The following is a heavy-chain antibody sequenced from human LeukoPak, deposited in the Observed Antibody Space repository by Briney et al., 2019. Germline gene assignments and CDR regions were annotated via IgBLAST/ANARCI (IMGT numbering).Heavy chain of an antibody. D-gene: IGHD1-26*01. CDR2: IYPGDSDT. CDR3: ARHGTRGADLNAFDI. Sequence: GESLKISCKGSGYSFTSYWIGWVRQMPGKGLEWMGIIYPGDSDTRYSPSFQGQVTISADKSISTAYLQWSSLKASDTAMYYCARHGTRGADLNAFDIWGQGTMVTVSS. J-gene: IGHJ3*02. CDR1: GYSFTSYW. V-gene: IGHV5-51*01.